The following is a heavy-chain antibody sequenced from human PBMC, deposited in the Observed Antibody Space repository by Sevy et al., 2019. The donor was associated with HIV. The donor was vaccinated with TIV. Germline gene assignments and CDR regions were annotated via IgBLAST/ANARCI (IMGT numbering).Heavy chain of an antibody. J-gene: IGHJ4*02. CDR2: ISSSSSYI. CDR3: ARGHFSNNWNDNFDY. CDR1: GFTFSSYS. Sequence: GGSLRLSCAASGFTFSSYSMNWVRQAPGKGLEWVSSISSSSSYIYYADSVKGRFTNSRDNAKNSLYLQMNSLRAEDTAVYYCARGHFSNNWNDNFDYWGQGTLVTVSS. D-gene: IGHD1-20*01. V-gene: IGHV3-21*01.